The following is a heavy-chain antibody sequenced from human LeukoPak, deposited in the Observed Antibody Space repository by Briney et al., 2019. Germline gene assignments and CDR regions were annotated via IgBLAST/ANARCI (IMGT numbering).Heavy chain of an antibody. Sequence: SETLSLTCTVSGGSISRGDYYWSWIRQPPGKGLEWIGYIYYSGSTYYNPSLKSRVTISVDTSKNQFSLKLSSVTAADTAVYYCARTRDANAYYYYYGMDVWGQGTTVTVSS. J-gene: IGHJ6*02. V-gene: IGHV4-30-4*01. D-gene: IGHD2-2*01. CDR3: ARTRDANAYYYYYGMDV. CDR1: GGSISRGDYY. CDR2: IYYSGST.